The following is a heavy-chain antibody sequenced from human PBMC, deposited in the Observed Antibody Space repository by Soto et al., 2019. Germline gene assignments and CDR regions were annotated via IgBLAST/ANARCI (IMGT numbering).Heavy chain of an antibody. Sequence: QPGGSLRLSCAASGFTVSSNYMSWVRQAPGKGLEWVSVIYSGGSTYYADSVKGRFTISRDNSKNTLYLQMNSLRAEDTAVYYCARPRYCRGGSCYGMDVWGQGTTVTVSS. CDR1: GFTVSSNY. J-gene: IGHJ6*02. D-gene: IGHD2-15*01. CDR3: ARPRYCRGGSCYGMDV. V-gene: IGHV3-66*04. CDR2: IYSGGST.